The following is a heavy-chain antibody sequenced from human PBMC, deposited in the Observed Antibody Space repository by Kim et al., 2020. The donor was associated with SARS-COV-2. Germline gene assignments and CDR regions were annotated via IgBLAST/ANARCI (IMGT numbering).Heavy chain of an antibody. V-gene: IGHV3-48*04. J-gene: IGHJ6*02. CDR2: ISIGSSPI. D-gene: IGHD6-13*01. Sequence: GGSLRLSCAASGFSFGKYSMNWVRQAPGKGLEWVSYISIGSSPIYHGDSVKGRFTISRDDAKNSLYLQMNSLRAEDSAVYYRVRGTAGVGYYYYGMDVWGQGTTVTVSS. CDR1: GFSFGKYS. CDR3: VRGTAGVGYYYYGMDV.